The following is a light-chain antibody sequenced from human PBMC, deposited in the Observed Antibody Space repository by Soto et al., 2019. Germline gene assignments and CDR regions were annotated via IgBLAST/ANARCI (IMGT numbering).Light chain of an antibody. CDR1: SSDISGYNY. J-gene: IGLJ1*01. CDR2: EVS. Sequence: QSALTQPASVSGSPGQSITISCTGSSSDISGYNYVSWYQQHPGKAPKLMIFEVSNRPSGVSIRFSGSRSGNTASLTISGLQAEDEADYYCSSYTGNSPLVFGTGTKVTAL. CDR3: SSYTGNSPLV. V-gene: IGLV2-14*01.